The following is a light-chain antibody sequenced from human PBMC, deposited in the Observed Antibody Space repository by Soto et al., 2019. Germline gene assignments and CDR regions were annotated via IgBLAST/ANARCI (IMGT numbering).Light chain of an antibody. CDR3: QTWGTGTVV. CDR1: SGHRSYA. Sequence: QPVLTQSPSASASLGASVKLTCTLSSGHRSYAIAWHQQQPEKGPRYLMRVNSDGRHIKGDGIPDRFSGSSSGAERYLTISRLQSEDEADYYCQTWGTGTVVFGGGTKLTVL. CDR2: VNSDGRH. J-gene: IGLJ2*01. V-gene: IGLV4-69*01.